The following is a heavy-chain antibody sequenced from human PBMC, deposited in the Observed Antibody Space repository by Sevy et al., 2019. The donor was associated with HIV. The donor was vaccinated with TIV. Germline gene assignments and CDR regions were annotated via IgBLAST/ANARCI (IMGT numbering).Heavy chain of an antibody. CDR3: AKLPSTVMFREKGY. Sequence: GGSLRLSCAASGFTFNDYALHWVRQAPGKGLEWVSGISDSGDTTHYAESVKGRFTISRDNSKNTVSLQMSSLRAEDTAIYYCAKLPSTVMFREKGYWGQGTRVTV. V-gene: IGHV3-23*01. CDR1: GFTFNDYA. CDR2: ISDSGDTT. J-gene: IGHJ4*02. D-gene: IGHD3-10*01.